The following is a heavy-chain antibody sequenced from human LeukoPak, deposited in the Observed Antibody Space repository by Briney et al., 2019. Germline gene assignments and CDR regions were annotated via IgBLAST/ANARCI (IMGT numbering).Heavy chain of an antibody. V-gene: IGHV3-9*01. CDR1: GFTFDDYA. Sequence: PGGSLRLSCAASGFTFDDYAMTWVRQAPGKGLEWVSGISWNSGSIGYADSVKGRFTISRDNAKNSLYLQMNSLRAEDTALYYCAKDITDRIAAAGDYWGQGTLVTVSS. CDR2: ISWNSGSI. CDR3: AKDITDRIAAAGDY. D-gene: IGHD6-13*01. J-gene: IGHJ4*02.